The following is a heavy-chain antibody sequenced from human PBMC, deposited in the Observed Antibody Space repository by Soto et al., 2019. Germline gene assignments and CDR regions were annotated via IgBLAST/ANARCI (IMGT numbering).Heavy chain of an antibody. CDR2: ILYDGSNK. J-gene: IGHJ4*02. Sequence: GGSLRLSCAASGFTFYSYAMHWVRQAPGKGLEWVAVILYDGSNKYYADSVKGRFTISRDNSKSTLYLQMNSLRAEDTAVYYCARSTCSGGTCYYDYWGQGTLVTVSS. CDR3: ARSTCSGGTCYYDY. D-gene: IGHD2-15*01. CDR1: GFTFYSYA. V-gene: IGHV3-30-3*01.